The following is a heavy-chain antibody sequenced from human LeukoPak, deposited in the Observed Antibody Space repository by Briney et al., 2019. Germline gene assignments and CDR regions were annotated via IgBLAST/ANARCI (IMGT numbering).Heavy chain of an antibody. CDR1: GGSISSYY. CDR2: IYYSGST. Sequence: SETLSLTCTVSGGSISSYYWSWIRQPPGKGLEWIGYIYYSGSTNYNPSLKSRVTISVDTSKNQFSLKLSSVTAADTAVYYCARRPGDGYNSLGYFDCWGQGTLVTVSS. V-gene: IGHV4-59*01. CDR3: ARRPGDGYNSLGYFDC. J-gene: IGHJ4*02. D-gene: IGHD5-24*01.